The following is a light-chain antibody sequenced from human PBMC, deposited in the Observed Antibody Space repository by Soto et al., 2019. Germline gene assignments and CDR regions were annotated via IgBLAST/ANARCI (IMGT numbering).Light chain of an antibody. V-gene: IGKV3-15*01. J-gene: IGKJ5*01. CDR3: QQYYNWPRT. CDR2: GAS. CDR1: QSVSSY. Sequence: EIVLTQSPATLSLSPLEIATLSFMASQSVSSYLAWYQQKPGQAPRLLIYGASTGATGLPARFSGSGSGTEFTLTINSLQAEDCAVYYCQQYYNWPRTFGQGTRLEIK.